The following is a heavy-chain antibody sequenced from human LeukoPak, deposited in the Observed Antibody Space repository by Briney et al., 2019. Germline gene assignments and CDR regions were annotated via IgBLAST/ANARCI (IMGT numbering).Heavy chain of an antibody. CDR1: GYTFTSYG. J-gene: IGHJ3*02. V-gene: IGHV1-18*04. CDR2: ISASNGNT. CDR3: ARDLFQVVPSSMGLGAFDI. Sequence: GASVTVSCTSSGYTFTSYGNSWLRLAHAQGIERKGWISASNGNTNYDQQLHGRVTITTDTAKSKAYMELTGLRSDATAGYYCARDLFQVVPSSMGLGAFDIWGQGTMVTVSS. D-gene: IGHD2-2*01.